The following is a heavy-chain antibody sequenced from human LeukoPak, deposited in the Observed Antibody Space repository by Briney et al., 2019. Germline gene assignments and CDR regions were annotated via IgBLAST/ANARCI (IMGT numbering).Heavy chain of an antibody. CDR2: ISSSSSYI. V-gene: IGHV3-21*01. Sequence: GGSLRLSCAASGFTFSSYSMNWARQAPGKGLEWVSSISSSSSYIYYADSVKGRFTISRDNAKNSLYLQMNSLRAEDTAVYYCALTSTGVTIFGVPSLDYWGQGTLVTVSS. CDR3: ALTSTGVTIFGVPSLDY. J-gene: IGHJ4*02. CDR1: GFTFSSYS. D-gene: IGHD3-3*01.